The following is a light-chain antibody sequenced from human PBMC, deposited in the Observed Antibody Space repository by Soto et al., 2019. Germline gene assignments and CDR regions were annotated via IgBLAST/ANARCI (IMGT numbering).Light chain of an antibody. CDR1: SSDFGGYNF. CDR3: CSYTSYSPYV. Sequence: QSVLTQPASVSGSPGQSITISCTGTSSDFGGYNFASWYQHRPGKAPKLMIYAVSNRPSGVSNRLSGSKSGNTASLTISGLQAEDEADYYCCSYTSYSPYVFGTGTKVTVL. V-gene: IGLV2-14*01. J-gene: IGLJ1*01. CDR2: AVS.